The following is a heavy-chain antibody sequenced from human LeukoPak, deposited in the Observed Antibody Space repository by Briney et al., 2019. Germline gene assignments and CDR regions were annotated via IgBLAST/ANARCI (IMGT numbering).Heavy chain of an antibody. CDR2: INHSGST. CDR1: GGSFSGYY. Sequence: PSETLSLTCAVYGGSFSGYYWSWIRQPPGKGLEWIGEINHSGSTNYNPSLKSRVTISVDTSKNQFSLKLSSVTAADTAVCYCARRRDGTPYWYFDLWGRGTLVTVSS. J-gene: IGHJ2*01. V-gene: IGHV4-34*01. CDR3: ARRRDGTPYWYFDL. D-gene: IGHD5-24*01.